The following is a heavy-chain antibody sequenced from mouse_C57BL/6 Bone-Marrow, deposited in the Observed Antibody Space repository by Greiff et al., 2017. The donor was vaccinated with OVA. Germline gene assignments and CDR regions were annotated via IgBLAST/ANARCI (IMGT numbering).Heavy chain of an antibody. Sequence: QVQLQQSGAELARPGASVKMSCKASGYTFTSYTMHWVKQRTGQGLEWIGYINPSSGYTKYNQKFKDKATLTADKSSSTAYMQLSSLTSEDSAVYYCARPSIGGYFDYWGQGTTLTVSS. CDR1: GYTFTSYT. V-gene: IGHV1-4*01. CDR3: ARPSIGGYFDY. CDR2: INPSSGYT. D-gene: IGHD2-14*01. J-gene: IGHJ2*01.